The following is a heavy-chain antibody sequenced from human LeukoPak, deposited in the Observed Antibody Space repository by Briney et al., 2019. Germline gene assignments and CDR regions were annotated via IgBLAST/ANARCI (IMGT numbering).Heavy chain of an antibody. CDR2: INPNSGGT. Sequence: GASVKVSCKASGYAFTGYYMHWVRQAPGQGLEWMGWINPNSGGTNYAQKFQGRVTMTRDTSISTAYMELSRLRSDDTAVYYCARGRRFQWLLPFDYWGQGTLVTVSS. CDR1: GYAFTGYY. V-gene: IGHV1-2*02. D-gene: IGHD6-19*01. CDR3: ARGRRFQWLLPFDY. J-gene: IGHJ4*02.